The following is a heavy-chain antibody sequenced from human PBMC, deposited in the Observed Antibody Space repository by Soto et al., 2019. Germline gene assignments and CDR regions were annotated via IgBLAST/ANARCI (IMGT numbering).Heavy chain of an antibody. CDR2: IIPIFGTA. D-gene: IGHD2-2*01. V-gene: IGHV1-69*13. CDR1: GGTFSSYA. Sequence: ASVKVSCKASGGTFSSYAISWVRQAPGQGLEWMGGIIPIFGTANYAQKFQGRVTITADESTSTAYMELSSLRSEDTAVYYCASEKRDCSSTSCSAAFDIWGQGTMVTV. CDR3: ASEKRDCSSTSCSAAFDI. J-gene: IGHJ3*02.